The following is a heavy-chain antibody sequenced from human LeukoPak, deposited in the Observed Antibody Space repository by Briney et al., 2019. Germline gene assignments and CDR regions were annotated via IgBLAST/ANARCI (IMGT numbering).Heavy chain of an antibody. V-gene: IGHV4-59*01. CDR1: GGSISSYY. D-gene: IGHD2-2*01. J-gene: IGHJ4*02. CDR2: IYYSGSN. Sequence: PSETLSLTCTVSGGSISSYYWSWIRQPPGKGLEWIGYIYYSGSNNYNPSLKSRVTISVDTSKNQFSLKLSSVTAADTAVYYCARVTDIVVVPDAPDVIPTRTYYFDYWGQGTLVTVSS. CDR3: ARVTDIVVVPDAPDVIPTRTYYFDY.